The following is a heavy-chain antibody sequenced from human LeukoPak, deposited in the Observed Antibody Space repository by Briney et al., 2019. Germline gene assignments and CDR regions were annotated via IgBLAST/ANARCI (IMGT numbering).Heavy chain of an antibody. V-gene: IGHV4-31*03. J-gene: IGHJ4*02. CDR1: GGSISSSSYY. CDR2: IYYSGST. CDR3: ARHRSLIRYRVFDY. Sequence: PSETLSLTCTVSGGSISSSSYYWGWIRQHPGKGLEWIGYIYYSGSTYYNPSLKSRVTISVDTSKNQFSLKLSSVTAADTAVYYCARHRSLIRYRVFDYWGQGTLVTVSS. D-gene: IGHD5-12*01.